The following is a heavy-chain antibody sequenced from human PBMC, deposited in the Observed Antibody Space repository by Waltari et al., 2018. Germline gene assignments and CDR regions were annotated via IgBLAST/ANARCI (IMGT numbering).Heavy chain of an antibody. CDR1: GFSFSSYE. D-gene: IGHD2-15*01. CDR2: MSSSGNTK. CDR3: ARVSVVMGEGVY. J-gene: IGHJ4*02. V-gene: IGHV3-48*03. Sequence: EVRLVESGGNLVQTGGSLRLSCAAPGFSFSSYEMKWVRQAPGAVLEWVAYMSSSGNTKYYSDPLKCRFTISRDNAKNSLYLQMNSLRADDTAVYYCARVSVVMGEGVYWGQGTLVTVSS.